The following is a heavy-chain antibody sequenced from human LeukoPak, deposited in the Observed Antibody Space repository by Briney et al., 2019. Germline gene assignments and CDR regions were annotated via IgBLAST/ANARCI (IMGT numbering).Heavy chain of an antibody. CDR2: MNQDGSEK. CDR3: AKEGGVKSSSWYENY. Sequence: HPGGSLRLSCAASGFTFSDSWMSWVRQAPGKGLEWVANMNQDGSEKDYVDSVKGRFTISRDNSKNTLYPQMNSLRAEDTAVYYCAKEGGVKSSSWYENYWGQGTLVTVSS. J-gene: IGHJ4*02. V-gene: IGHV3-7*03. CDR1: GFTFSDSW. D-gene: IGHD6-13*01.